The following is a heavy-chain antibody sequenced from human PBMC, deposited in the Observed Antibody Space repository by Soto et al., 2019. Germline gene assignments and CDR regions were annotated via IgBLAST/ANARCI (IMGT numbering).Heavy chain of an antibody. CDR1: GGSIDGRN. CDR3: VRQGIGNLHGLVDV. D-gene: IGHD3-10*01. V-gene: IGHV4-59*08. J-gene: IGHJ6*02. Sequence: QVQLQESGPGLVKPSETLSLTCTVSGGSIDGRNCAWIRQPPGKGLEWLGYVYYDGGSSYNPSVNTRHPPSMNTSKSQSSLQLRSVTAADTAVYYCVRQGIGNLHGLVDVWGRGTTVTVSS. CDR2: VYYDGGS.